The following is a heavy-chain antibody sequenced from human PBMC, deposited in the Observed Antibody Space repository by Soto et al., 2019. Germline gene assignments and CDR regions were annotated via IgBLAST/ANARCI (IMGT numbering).Heavy chain of an antibody. J-gene: IGHJ4*02. D-gene: IGHD3-16*01. CDR2: MSYSGST. V-gene: IGHV4-39*01. CDR3: ARHSLRRLTFGGVISPDFDY. Sequence: PSETLSLTCTVSGGSISTSTYYWGWIRQPPGKGLEWIGTMSYSGSTYYNPPLKSRVTISVDTSRNQFSLNLSSVTAADTAVFYCARHSLRRLTFGGVISPDFDYWGLGSLVTSPQ. CDR1: GGSISTSTYY.